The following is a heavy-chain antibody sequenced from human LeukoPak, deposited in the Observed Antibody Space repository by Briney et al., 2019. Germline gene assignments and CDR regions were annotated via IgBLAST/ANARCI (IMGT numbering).Heavy chain of an antibody. CDR2: IIHSGST. CDR1: SGSFSDYY. CDR3: ARRGYSERYLDAFDI. J-gene: IGHJ3*02. V-gene: IGHV4-34*12. D-gene: IGHD1-26*01. Sequence: SETLSLTCAVYSGSFSDYYWSWIRQPPGKGLEWIGEIIHSGSTNDNPSLKSRVTISVDTSKNQFSLKLSSVTAADTAVYYCARRGYSERYLDAFDIWGQGTMVTVSS.